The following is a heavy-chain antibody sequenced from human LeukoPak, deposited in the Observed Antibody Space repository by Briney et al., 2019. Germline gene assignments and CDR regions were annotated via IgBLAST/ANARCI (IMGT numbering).Heavy chain of an antibody. V-gene: IGHV3-48*03. D-gene: IGHD6-13*01. Sequence: GGSLRLSCAASGFTFSSYEMNWVRQAPGKGLEWVSYISSSGSTIYYADSVKGRFTISRDNAKNSLYLQMNSLRAEDTAVYYCAREAAAGTGWFDPWGQETLVTVSS. CDR2: ISSSGSTI. CDR3: AREAAAGTGWFDP. CDR1: GFTFSSYE. J-gene: IGHJ5*02.